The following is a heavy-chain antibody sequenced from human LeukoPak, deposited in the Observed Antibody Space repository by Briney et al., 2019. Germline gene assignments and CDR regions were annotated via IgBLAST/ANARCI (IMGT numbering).Heavy chain of an antibody. V-gene: IGHV4-59*02. J-gene: IGHJ6*03. Sequence: PSETLSLTCTVSGGSVSNYYWSWIRQPPGKGLEWIGYIFYSGSTSYNPSLKSRVTTSSDTSKNQFSLRLTSVTAADTAVYYCARETSQKGAHYMDVWGKGTTVTISS. CDR3: ARETSQKGAHYMDV. CDR1: GGSVSNYY. CDR2: IFYSGST. D-gene: IGHD3-16*01.